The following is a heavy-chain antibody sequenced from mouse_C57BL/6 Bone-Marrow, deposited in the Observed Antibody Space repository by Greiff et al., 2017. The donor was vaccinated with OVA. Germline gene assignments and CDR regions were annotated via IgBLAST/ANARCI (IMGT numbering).Heavy chain of an antibody. J-gene: IGHJ2*01. CDR3: ARGGYFDY. V-gene: IGHV1-63*01. CDR2: IYPGGGYT. Sequence: QVQLQQSGAELVRPGPSVKMSCKASGYTFTNYWIGWAQQRPGHGLEWIGDIYPGGGYTNYNEKFKGKATLTADKSSSTAYMQFSSLTSEDSAIYYCARGGYFDYWGQGTTLTVSS. CDR1: GYTFTNYW.